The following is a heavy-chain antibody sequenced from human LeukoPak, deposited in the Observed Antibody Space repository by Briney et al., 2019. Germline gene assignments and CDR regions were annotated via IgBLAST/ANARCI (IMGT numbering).Heavy chain of an antibody. J-gene: IGHJ5*02. CDR3: ARSGVRIAAAGTMRFDP. CDR1: AYTFTSYG. Sequence: ASVKVSCTSSAYTFTSYGISWVRQAPGQGHEWMGWISAYNGNTNYAQKLQGRVTMTTDTSTSTAYMELRSLRSDDTAVYYCARSGVRIAAAGTMRFDPWGQGTLVTVSS. CDR2: ISAYNGNT. V-gene: IGHV1-18*01. D-gene: IGHD6-13*01.